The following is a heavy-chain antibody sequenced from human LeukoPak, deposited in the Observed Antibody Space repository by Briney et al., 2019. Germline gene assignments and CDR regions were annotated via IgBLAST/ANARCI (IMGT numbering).Heavy chain of an antibody. CDR2: ISYDGSNK. V-gene: IGHV3-30-3*01. J-gene: IGHJ4*02. Sequence: GGSLRLSCAASGFTFSSYAMHWVRQAPAKGLEWVAVISYDGSNKYYADSVKGRFTISRDNSKNTLYLQMNSLRAEDTAVYYCARGAITMVRGVIPTYYFDYWGQGTLVTVSS. CDR1: GFTFSSYA. CDR3: ARGAITMVRGVIPTYYFDY. D-gene: IGHD3-10*01.